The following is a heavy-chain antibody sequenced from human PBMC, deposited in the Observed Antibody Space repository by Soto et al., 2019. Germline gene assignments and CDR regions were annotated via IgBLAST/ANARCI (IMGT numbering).Heavy chain of an antibody. CDR2: IKPDESEK. CDR3: VRGGSNFAS. CDR1: GFTFSDSW. J-gene: IGHJ5*02. D-gene: IGHD4-4*01. V-gene: IGHV3-7*01. Sequence: LRLSCTASGFTFSDSWMTWVRQAPGKGLEWVARIKPDESEKKYADSVKGRFSISRDNAKNSMYLQMDSLRGEDTAVYYCVRGGSNFASWGQGTLVTVSS.